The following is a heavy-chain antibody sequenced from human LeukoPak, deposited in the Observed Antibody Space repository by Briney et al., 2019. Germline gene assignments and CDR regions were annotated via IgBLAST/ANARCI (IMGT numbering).Heavy chain of an antibody. V-gene: IGHV4-39*07. D-gene: IGHD3-16*01. Sequence: PSETLSLTCTVSGGSISSGDYYWSWIRQPPGKGLEWIGEINHSGSTNYNPSLKSRVTISVDTSKNQFSLKLSSVTAADTAVYYCARGYSLGGGVLSNYYYYYGMDVWGKGTTVTVSS. CDR3: ARGYSLGGGVLSNYYYYYGMDV. CDR1: GGSISSGDYY. CDR2: INHSGST. J-gene: IGHJ6*04.